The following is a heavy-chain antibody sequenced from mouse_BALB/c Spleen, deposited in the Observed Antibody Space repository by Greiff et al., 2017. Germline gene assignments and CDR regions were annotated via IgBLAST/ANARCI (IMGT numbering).Heavy chain of an antibody. Sequence: VQLKQSGAELVKPGASVKLSCTASGFNIKDTYMHWVKQRPEQGLEWIGRIDPANGNTKYDPKFQGKATITADTSSNTAYLQLSSLTSEDTAVYYCAHSSGYGFAYWGQGTLVTVSA. D-gene: IGHD3-1*01. CDR2: IDPANGNT. CDR1: GFNIKDTY. J-gene: IGHJ3*01. V-gene: IGHV14-3*02. CDR3: AHSSGYGFAY.